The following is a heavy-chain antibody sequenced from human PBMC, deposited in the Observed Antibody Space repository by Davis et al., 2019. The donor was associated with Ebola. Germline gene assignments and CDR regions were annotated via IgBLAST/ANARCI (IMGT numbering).Heavy chain of an antibody. CDR3: ASADYYGSGSYYRHYYYGMDV. D-gene: IGHD3-10*01. CDR2: ISAYNGNT. V-gene: IGHV1-18*01. J-gene: IGHJ6*02. Sequence: AASVKVSCKASGYTFTSYGISWVRQAPGQGLEWMGWISAYNGNTNYAQKLQGRVTMTTDTSTSTAYMELSSLRSEDTAVYYCASADYYGSGSYYRHYYYGMDVWGQGTTVTVSS. CDR1: GYTFTSYG.